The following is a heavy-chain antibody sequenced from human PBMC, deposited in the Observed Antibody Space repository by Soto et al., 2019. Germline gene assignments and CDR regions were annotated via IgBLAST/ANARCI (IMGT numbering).Heavy chain of an antibody. CDR2: ISASGGST. V-gene: IGHV3-23*01. D-gene: IGHD1-26*01. Sequence: GGSLRLSCVASGFSITSFAMSWVRQAPGKVPEWASAISASGGSTYADSVKGRFTISRDNSKNTLYLQMNSLRVEDTAVYYCAKVLSSGSYSGALEYWGQGALVTVSS. J-gene: IGHJ4*02. CDR1: GFSITSFA. CDR3: AKVLSSGSYSGALEY.